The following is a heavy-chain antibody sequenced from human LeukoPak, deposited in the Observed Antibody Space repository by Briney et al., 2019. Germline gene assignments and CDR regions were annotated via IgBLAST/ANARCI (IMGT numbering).Heavy chain of an antibody. CDR3: ARLRRFYFDY. V-gene: IGHV4-4*09. Sequence: PSETLSLTCTVSGGSISSYYWSWIRQPPGKGLEWIGYIYTSGSTNYNPSLKSRVTISVDTSKNQFSLKLSSVTAADTAVYYCARLRRFYFDYWGQGTLVTVSS. CDR2: IYTSGST. J-gene: IGHJ4*02. CDR1: GGSISSYY. D-gene: IGHD3-3*01.